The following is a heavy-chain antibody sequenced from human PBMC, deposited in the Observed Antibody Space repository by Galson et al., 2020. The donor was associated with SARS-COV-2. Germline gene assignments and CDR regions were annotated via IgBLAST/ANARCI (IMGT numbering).Heavy chain of an antibody. CDR2: THYRSKWYN. CDR1: GDSVSSNSAT. V-gene: IGHV6-1*01. Sequence: ETSETLSLTCAISGDSVSSNSATWNWIRQSPSRGLEWLGRTHYRSKWYNDYAVSVKSRITIKPDTSKNQFSLQLNSVTPEDTAVYYCTRRYYYGSSGHHWFDPWGQGTLVTVSS. J-gene: IGHJ5*02. CDR3: TRRYYYGSSGHHWFDP. D-gene: IGHD3-22*01.